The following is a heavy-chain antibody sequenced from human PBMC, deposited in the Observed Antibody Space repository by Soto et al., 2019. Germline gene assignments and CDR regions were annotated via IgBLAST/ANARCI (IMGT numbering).Heavy chain of an antibody. CDR3: AKDRDSSGWYSGYYYGVDV. J-gene: IGHJ6*02. V-gene: IGHV3-30*18. CDR1: GFTFSSDG. CDR2: ISYDGSNK. D-gene: IGHD6-19*01. Sequence: PGGSRRLSSAASGFTFSSDGMHWVRQAPGKGLEWVALISYDGSNKYYADSVKGRFTISRDNSKNTLSLQVSSLRPEDTAVYYCAKDRDSSGWYSGYYYGVDVWGQGTTVTVSS.